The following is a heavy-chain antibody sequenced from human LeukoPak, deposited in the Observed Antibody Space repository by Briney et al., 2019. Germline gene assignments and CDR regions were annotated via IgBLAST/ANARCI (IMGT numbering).Heavy chain of an antibody. V-gene: IGHV3-23*01. Sequence: PGGSLRLSCAASGFTFSSYDMTWVRQAPGKGLEWVSVISGSGGSTYYADSVKGRFTISRDNSKNTLYLQMNSLRAEDTAVYYCARSPQSGSGWYDYFDYWGQGTLVTVSS. D-gene: IGHD6-19*01. CDR2: ISGSGGST. CDR3: ARSPQSGSGWYDYFDY. CDR1: GFTFSSYD. J-gene: IGHJ4*02.